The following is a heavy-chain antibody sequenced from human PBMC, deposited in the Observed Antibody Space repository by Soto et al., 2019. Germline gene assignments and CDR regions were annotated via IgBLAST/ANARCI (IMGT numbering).Heavy chain of an antibody. CDR2: ISWNSGSI. CDR3: AKGGSSGWYLDY. J-gene: IGHJ4*02. Sequence: EVQLVESGGGLVQPGRSPRLSCAASGFTFDDYAMHWVRQAPGKGLEWVSGISWNSGSIGYADSVKGRFTISRDNAKTSLYLQMNSLRAEDTALYYCAKGGSSGWYLDYWGQGTLVTVSS. V-gene: IGHV3-9*01. CDR1: GFTFDDYA. D-gene: IGHD6-19*01.